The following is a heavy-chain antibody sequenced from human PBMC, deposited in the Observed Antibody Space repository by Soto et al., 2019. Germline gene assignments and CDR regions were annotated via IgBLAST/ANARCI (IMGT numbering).Heavy chain of an antibody. CDR3: ARHVPAACYYYDMDV. J-gene: IGHJ6*02. Sequence: QVQLVQSGAEVKKPGSSVKVSCKASGGTFSSYAISWVRQAPGQGLEWMGGIIPIFGTANYAQKFQVRVTDTATESTSTTDLKLRSLRSDDSAVYYCARHVPAACYYYDMDVWGQGNKLNLSS. D-gene: IGHD2-2*01. V-gene: IGHV1-69*12. CDR1: GGTFSSYA. CDR2: IIPIFGTA.